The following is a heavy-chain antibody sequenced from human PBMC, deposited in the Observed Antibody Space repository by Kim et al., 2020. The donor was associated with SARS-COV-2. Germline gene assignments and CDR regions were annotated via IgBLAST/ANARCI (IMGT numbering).Heavy chain of an antibody. CDR1: GYTFTSCY. V-gene: IGHV1-8*01. CDR2: MNPNSGNT. D-gene: IGHD1-26*01. Sequence: ASVKVSCKASGYTFTSCYINWVRQATGQGLEWMGWMNPNSGNTGYAQKFQGRVTMTRNTSISTAYMELSSLRSEDTAVYYCARWSRYYYYYGMDVWGQGTTVTVPS. CDR3: ARWSRYYYYYGMDV. J-gene: IGHJ6*02.